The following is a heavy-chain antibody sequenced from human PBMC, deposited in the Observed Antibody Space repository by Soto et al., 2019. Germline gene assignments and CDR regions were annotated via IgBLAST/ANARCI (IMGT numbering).Heavy chain of an antibody. D-gene: IGHD6-13*01. J-gene: IGHJ4*02. CDR3: ARGETQQQRDY. Sequence: PSETMSVTSAVAGGNIRSDKGWSWIRQPPGKGLQWIGEIYHSGSTKYNPSLKSRVIISVDKSKNQFSLKLSSVTDADTAVYYCARGETQQQRDYWGQGTLVTVSS. V-gene: IGHV4-4*02. CDR1: GGNIRSDKG. CDR2: IYHSGST.